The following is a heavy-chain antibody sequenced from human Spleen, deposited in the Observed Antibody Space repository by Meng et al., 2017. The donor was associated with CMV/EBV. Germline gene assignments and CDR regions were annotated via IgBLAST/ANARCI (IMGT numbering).Heavy chain of an antibody. CDR2: IYYNENT. CDR3: ARQPISTVTPPYWYFDL. CDR1: SISSGSYY. D-gene: IGHD4-11*01. J-gene: IGHJ2*01. Sequence: SISSGSYYWGWIRQPPGKGLEGLGSIYYNENTYYNPSLKSRVTISIDKSKNQFSLKLSSVTAADTAVYYCARQPISTVTPPYWYFDLWGRGTLVTVSS. V-gene: IGHV4-39*01.